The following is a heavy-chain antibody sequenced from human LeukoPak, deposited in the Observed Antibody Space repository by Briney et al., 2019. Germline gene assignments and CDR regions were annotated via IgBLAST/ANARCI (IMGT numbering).Heavy chain of an antibody. CDR1: GFTFTNYA. D-gene: IGHD3-10*01. CDR3: ARVKGSGSYYGY. V-gene: IGHV3-7*01. J-gene: IGHJ4*02. Sequence: GGSLRLSCAASGFTFTNYAMSWVRQAPGKGLEWVANIKQDGSEKYYVDSVKGRFTISRDNAKNSLYLQMNSLRAEDTAVYYCARVKGSGSYYGYWGQGTLVTVSS. CDR2: IKQDGSEK.